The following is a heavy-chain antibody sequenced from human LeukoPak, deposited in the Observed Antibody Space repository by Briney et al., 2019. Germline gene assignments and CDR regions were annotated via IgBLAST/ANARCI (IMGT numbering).Heavy chain of an antibody. Sequence: ASVKVSCKASGYSFTTHKMHWVRQAVGRGLEWMGIISPTDGIARYAHKFQGRVTMTRDPSTSTVYMDLSSLTSEDTALYYCARDGGSYSSDFWGQGTLVTVSS. J-gene: IGHJ4*02. CDR1: GYSFTTHK. CDR3: ARDGGSYSSDF. CDR2: ISPTDGIA. V-gene: IGHV1-46*01. D-gene: IGHD1-26*01.